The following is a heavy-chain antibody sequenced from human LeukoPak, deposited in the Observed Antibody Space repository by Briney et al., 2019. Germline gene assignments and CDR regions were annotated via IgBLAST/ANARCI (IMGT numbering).Heavy chain of an antibody. CDR1: GLTFSNYS. CDR3: ARSAYSSSSRYFDY. J-gene: IGHJ4*02. D-gene: IGHD6-13*01. Sequence: PGGSLRLSCAASGLTFSNYSMNWGRQAPGKGREGVAVISYDGSNKYYADSVKGRFTISRDNSKNTLYLQMNSLRAEDTAVYYCARSAYSSSSRYFDYWGQGTLVTVSS. V-gene: IGHV3-30*04. CDR2: ISYDGSNK.